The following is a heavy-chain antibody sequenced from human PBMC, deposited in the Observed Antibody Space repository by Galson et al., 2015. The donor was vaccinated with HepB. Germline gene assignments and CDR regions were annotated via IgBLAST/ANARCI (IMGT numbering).Heavy chain of an antibody. CDR3: ARDNYGDYYFDY. Sequence: SLRLSCAASAFTFSIYSMNWVRQAPGKGLEWVSYISSSGSIYYADSVKGRFTISRDNAKNSLYLQMNSLRDEDTAVYYCARDNYGDYYFDYWGQGTLVTVSS. J-gene: IGHJ4*02. D-gene: IGHD4-17*01. V-gene: IGHV3-48*02. CDR2: ISSSGSI. CDR1: AFTFSIYS.